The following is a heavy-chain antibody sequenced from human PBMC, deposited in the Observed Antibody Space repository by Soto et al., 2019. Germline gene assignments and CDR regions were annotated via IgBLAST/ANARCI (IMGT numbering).Heavy chain of an antibody. J-gene: IGHJ5*02. CDR3: ARYRSLDP. CDR1: GFILRNYW. V-gene: IGHV3-7*03. CDR2: IKEDGSEK. Sequence: GGSVRLSCADSGFILRNYWMSWVRQAPGMGLQWVASIKEDGSEKYYVDPVKGRFTISRENAKNSLYLQMNSLRAEDTAVYYCARYRSLDPWGQGILVTVSS. D-gene: IGHD3-16*02.